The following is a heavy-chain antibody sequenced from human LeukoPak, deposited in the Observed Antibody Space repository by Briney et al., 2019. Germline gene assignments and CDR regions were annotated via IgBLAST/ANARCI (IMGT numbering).Heavy chain of an antibody. CDR3: ARSSYSSSSSV. CDR1: GFTFSGFW. V-gene: IGHV3-7*03. Sequence: GGSLRLSCAVTGFTFSGFWMSWSRQAPGKGLEWVASINSDGSEGYYADVVKGRFTISRDNAKNSLYLQINSLRAEDTAVYYCARSSYSSSSSVWGQGTMVTVSS. CDR2: INSDGSEG. J-gene: IGHJ3*01. D-gene: IGHD6-6*01.